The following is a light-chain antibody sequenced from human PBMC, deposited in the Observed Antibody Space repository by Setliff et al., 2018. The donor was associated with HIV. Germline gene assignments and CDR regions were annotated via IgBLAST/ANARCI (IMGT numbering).Light chain of an antibody. Sequence: LAQPASVSGSPGQSITISCTGTSSDVGSYNLVSWYQQHPGKAPKLMIYDVTKRPSGVSNRFSGSKSDNTASLTISGLLAEDEADYYCCSYAGSVTYVVFGGG. J-gene: IGLJ2*01. CDR1: SSDVGSYNL. CDR3: CSYAGSVTYVV. V-gene: IGLV2-23*02. CDR2: DVT.